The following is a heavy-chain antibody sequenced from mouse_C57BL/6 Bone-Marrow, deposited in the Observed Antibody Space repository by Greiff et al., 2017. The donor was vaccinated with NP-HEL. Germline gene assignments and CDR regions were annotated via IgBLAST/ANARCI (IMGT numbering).Heavy chain of an antibody. Sequence: QVQLQQPGAELVRPGTSVKLSCKASGYTFTSYWMHWVKQRPGQGLEWIGVIDPSDSYTNYNQKFKGKATLTVDTSSSTAYMQLSSLTSEDSAIYFCAILTSDYWGQGTTLTVSS. V-gene: IGHV1-59*01. CDR2: IDPSDSYT. J-gene: IGHJ2*01. CDR3: AILTSDY. D-gene: IGHD1-1*01. CDR1: GYTFTSYW.